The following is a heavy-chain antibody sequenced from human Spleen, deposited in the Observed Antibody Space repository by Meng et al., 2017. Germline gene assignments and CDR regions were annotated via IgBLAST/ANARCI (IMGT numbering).Heavy chain of an antibody. V-gene: IGHV3-15*01. Sequence: GESLKISCAASGFTLSNAWMTWVRQAPGKGLEWIGRMKSNVDGGTVDYAAAVKGRFFISRDDSENTFYLQMNGLKTEDTVVYYCFYHVDYWGHGTLVTVSS. CDR1: GFTLSNAW. J-gene: IGHJ4*01. D-gene: IGHD1-14*01. CDR3: FYHVDY. CDR2: MKSNVDGGTV.